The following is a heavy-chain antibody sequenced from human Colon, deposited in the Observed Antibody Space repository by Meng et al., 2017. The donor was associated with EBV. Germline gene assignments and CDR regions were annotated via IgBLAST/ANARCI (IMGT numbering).Heavy chain of an antibody. CDR2: IYYTGST. J-gene: IGHJ4*02. CDR3: ARNYYFDY. V-gene: IGHV4-30-4*01. Sequence: QGRLQVSGPGLVKPSQILSLTCTVSGGSINSGDYYWSWIRQPPGKGLEWIGYIYYTGSTYYNPSLKSRVTISMDTSKNQFSLRLSSVTAADTAVYYCARNYYFDYWGQGTLVTVSS. CDR1: GGSINSGDYY.